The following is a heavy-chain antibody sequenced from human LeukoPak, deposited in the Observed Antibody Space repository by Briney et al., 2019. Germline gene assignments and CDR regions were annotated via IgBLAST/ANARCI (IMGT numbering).Heavy chain of an antibody. CDR1: GYTFTGYY. D-gene: IGHD6-13*01. Sequence: VASVKVSCKASGYTFTGYYMHWVRQAPGQGLEWMGWINPNSGGTNYTQKFQGWVTMTRDTSISTAYMELSRLRSDDTAVYYCARGPGQQLEPYFDYWGQGTLVTVSS. CDR3: ARGPGQQLEPYFDY. CDR2: INPNSGGT. J-gene: IGHJ4*02. V-gene: IGHV1-2*04.